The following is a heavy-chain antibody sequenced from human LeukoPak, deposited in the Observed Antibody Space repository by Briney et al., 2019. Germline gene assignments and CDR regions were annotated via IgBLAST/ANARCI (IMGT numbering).Heavy chain of an antibody. CDR1: GFTFSSYD. J-gene: IGHJ4*02. Sequence: GGSLRLSCAASGFTFSSYDIHWVRQPTGKGLEWVSSISSSSSYIYYADSVKGRFTISRDNAKNSLYLQMNSLRAEDTAVYYCAREIVGATGVDYWGQGTLVTVSS. V-gene: IGHV3-21*01. CDR3: AREIVGATGVDY. CDR2: ISSSSSYI. D-gene: IGHD1-26*01.